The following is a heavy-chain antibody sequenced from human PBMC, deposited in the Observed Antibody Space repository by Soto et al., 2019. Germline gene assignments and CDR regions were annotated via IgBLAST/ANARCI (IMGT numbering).Heavy chain of an antibody. J-gene: IGHJ4*02. CDR1: GFTFSSYG. Sequence: QVQLVESGGGVVQPGRSLRLSCAASGFTFSSYGMHWVRQAPGKGLEWVAVIWYDGSNKYYADSVKGRFTISRDNSKNTLYLKMNRLRDEDTAVYYCAREDYGSGSFDYWGQGTLVTVSS. CDR3: AREDYGSGSFDY. D-gene: IGHD3-10*01. CDR2: IWYDGSNK. V-gene: IGHV3-33*01.